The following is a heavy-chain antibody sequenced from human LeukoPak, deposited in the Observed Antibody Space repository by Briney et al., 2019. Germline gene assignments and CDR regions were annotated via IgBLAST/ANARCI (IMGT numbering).Heavy chain of an antibody. J-gene: IGHJ4*02. V-gene: IGHV3-23*01. D-gene: IGHD3-22*01. CDR3: AYGRSGYYDFDY. Sequence: PGGSLRLSCAAPGFTFSSYAMSWVRQAPGKGLEWVSAISGSGGSTYYADSVKGQFTISRDNSKNTLYLQMNSLRAEDTAVYYCAYGRSGYYDFDYWGQGTLATVSS. CDR1: GFTFSSYA. CDR2: ISGSGGST.